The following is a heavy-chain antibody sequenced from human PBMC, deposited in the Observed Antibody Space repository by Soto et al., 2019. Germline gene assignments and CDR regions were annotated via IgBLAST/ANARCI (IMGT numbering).Heavy chain of an antibody. CDR2: ISYDGSNT. J-gene: IGHJ6*02. V-gene: IGHV3-30*18. CDR1: GFSISDYG. CDR3: AKGAGDRLSLGMDV. Sequence: QVQLVESGGGVVQPGWSLRLSCAASGFSISDYGMEWVRQAPGKGLEWVALISYDGSNTYYADSVKGRFTISRDTSKDTLFLQMTGLRRKDTAVYYCAKGAGDRLSLGMDVWGQGTTVTVSS. D-gene: IGHD1-26*01.